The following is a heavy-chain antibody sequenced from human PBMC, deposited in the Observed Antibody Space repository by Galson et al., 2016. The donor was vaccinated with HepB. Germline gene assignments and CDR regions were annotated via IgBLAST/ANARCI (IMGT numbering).Heavy chain of an antibody. J-gene: IGHJ6*02. D-gene: IGHD2-15*01. V-gene: IGHV3-23*01. Sequence: SLRLSCAASGFTFSSYAMNWVRQAPGKGLEWVSVISGSRGSIFYADSVKGRFTISRDNSKNTLYLQMNSLRAEDTAVYYCAKGGTPDDQTKNYAMDVWGQGTTVTVSS. CDR2: ISGSRGSI. CDR3: AKGGTPDDQTKNYAMDV. CDR1: GFTFSSYA.